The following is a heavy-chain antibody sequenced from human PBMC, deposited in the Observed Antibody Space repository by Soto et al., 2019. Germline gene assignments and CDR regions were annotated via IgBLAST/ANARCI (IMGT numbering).Heavy chain of an antibody. V-gene: IGHV3-21*01. Sequence: EVQLVESGGGLVKPGGSLRLSCAASGFTFSSYSMNWVRQAPGKGLEWVSSISSSSSYIYYADSVKGRFTISRDNAKNPLYLKMNALRAGDTVVFYCARDQASLPFYYYDSSGYFLDYGGRGTLVTVSS. J-gene: IGHJ4*02. CDR2: ISSSSSYI. CDR1: GFTFSSYS. CDR3: ARDQASLPFYYYDSSGYFLDY. D-gene: IGHD3-22*01.